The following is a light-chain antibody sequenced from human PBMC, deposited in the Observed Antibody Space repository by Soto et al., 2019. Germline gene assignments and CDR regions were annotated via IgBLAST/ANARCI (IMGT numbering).Light chain of an antibody. CDR3: TSWTTSTTMI. CDR1: SRNIGAYNF. Sequence: QSVLTQPASVSESPGNSSTISCIGTSRNIGAYNFVSWYQQHPGKAPKLMLYDFNIRPSGVSNRFSGSKSGNTASLTISGLQAEDEADYYCTSWTTSTTMIFGGGTKVTVL. V-gene: IGLV2-14*03. J-gene: IGLJ2*01. CDR2: DFN.